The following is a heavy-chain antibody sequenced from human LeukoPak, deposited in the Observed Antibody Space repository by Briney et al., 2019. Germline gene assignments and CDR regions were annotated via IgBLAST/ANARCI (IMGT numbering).Heavy chain of an antibody. J-gene: IGHJ5*02. Sequence: SETLSLTCTVSGGSISSGDYYWGWIRQPPGKGLEWIGSIYYSGSTYYNPSLKSRVTISVDTSKNQFSLKLSSVTAADTAVYYCARHTRKWLSPNWFDPWGQGTLVTVSS. V-gene: IGHV4-39*01. D-gene: IGHD6-19*01. CDR3: ARHTRKWLSPNWFDP. CDR2: IYYSGST. CDR1: GGSISSGDYY.